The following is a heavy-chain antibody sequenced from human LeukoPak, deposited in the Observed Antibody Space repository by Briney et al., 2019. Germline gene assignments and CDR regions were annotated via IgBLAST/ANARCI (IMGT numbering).Heavy chain of an antibody. J-gene: IGHJ4*02. CDR3: ARDRVGATGF. Sequence: GGSLRLSCEASGFTFSAYAMTWVRQAPGKGLEWVSSIGSDNKPHYSESVKGRFAISRDNSKNTLYLQMNSLRAEDTAVYYCARDRVGATGFWGQGTLVTVSS. D-gene: IGHD1-26*01. CDR2: IGSDNKP. V-gene: IGHV3-23*01. CDR1: GFTFSAYA.